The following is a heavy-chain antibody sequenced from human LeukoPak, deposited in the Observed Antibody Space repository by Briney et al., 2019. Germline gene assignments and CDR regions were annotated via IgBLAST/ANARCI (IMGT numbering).Heavy chain of an antibody. CDR1: GGSFSGYY. J-gene: IGHJ4*02. D-gene: IGHD1-26*01. V-gene: IGHV4-34*01. CDR2: INHSGST. CDR3: ARAVSGRKIDY. Sequence: SETLSLTCAVYGGSFSGYYWSWIRRPPGKGLEWIGEINHSGSTNYNPSLKSRVTISVDTSKNQFSLKLSSVTAADTAVYYCARAVSGRKIDYWGQGTLVTVSS.